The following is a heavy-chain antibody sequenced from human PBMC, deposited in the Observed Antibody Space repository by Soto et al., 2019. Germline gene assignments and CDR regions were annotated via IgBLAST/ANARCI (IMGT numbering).Heavy chain of an antibody. D-gene: IGHD2-8*01. CDR3: AHRPQIDYTNGWFDFFDN. CDR1: GFSFTSYY. J-gene: IGHJ4*02. Sequence: QVLLVQSGAEVTRPGASVKVSCKASGFSFTSYYMHWVGQAPGQGLEWMAMIDPSGGRRTYVQIFQGRVTLTRDTSTGTVDMELSSLTSEDTAIYYCAHRPQIDYTNGWFDFFDNWGQGIMVTVSS. V-gene: IGHV1-46*01. CDR2: IDPSGGRR.